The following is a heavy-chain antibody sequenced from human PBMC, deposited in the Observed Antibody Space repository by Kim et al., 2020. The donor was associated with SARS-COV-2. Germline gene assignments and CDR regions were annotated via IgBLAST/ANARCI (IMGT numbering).Heavy chain of an antibody. Sequence: SETLSLTCTVSGGSISSYYWSWIRQPPGKGLEWIGYIYYSGSTNYNPSLKSRVTISVDTSKNQFSLTLSSVTAADTAVYYCASSMLTYYDILTGYSYYYGMDVWGQGTTVTVSS. J-gene: IGHJ6*02. CDR2: IYYSGST. CDR1: GGSISSYY. D-gene: IGHD3-9*01. V-gene: IGHV4-59*01. CDR3: ASSMLTYYDILTGYSYYYGMDV.